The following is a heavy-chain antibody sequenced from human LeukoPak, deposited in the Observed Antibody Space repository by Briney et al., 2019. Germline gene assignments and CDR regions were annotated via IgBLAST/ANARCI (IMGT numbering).Heavy chain of an antibody. Sequence: GGSLRLSCAASGFTFSSYSMNWVRQAPGKGLEWVSSISSSSSYIYYADSVKGRFTISRDNAKNSLYLQMNSLRAEDAAVYYCARWGAIESFYNWAHCTLVTRSS. D-gene: IGHD3-16*01. V-gene: IGHV3-21*01. CDR2: ISSSSSYI. J-gene: IGHJ4*01. CDR3: ARWGAIESFYN. CDR1: GFTFSSYS.